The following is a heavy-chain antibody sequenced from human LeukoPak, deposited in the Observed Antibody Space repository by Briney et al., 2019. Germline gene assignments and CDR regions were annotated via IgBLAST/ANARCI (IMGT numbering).Heavy chain of an antibody. CDR2: ISGSGGST. J-gene: IGHJ3*02. CDR3: AKDLLTWVVVFDAFDI. D-gene: IGHD3-22*01. Sequence: GGSLRLSCAASGFTFSSYAMSWVRQAPGKGLEWVSAISGSGGSTYYADSVKGRFTISRDNSKNTLYLQMNSLRAEDTAVYYCAKDLLTWVVVFDAFDIWGQGTMVTVSS. V-gene: IGHV3-23*01. CDR1: GFTFSSYA.